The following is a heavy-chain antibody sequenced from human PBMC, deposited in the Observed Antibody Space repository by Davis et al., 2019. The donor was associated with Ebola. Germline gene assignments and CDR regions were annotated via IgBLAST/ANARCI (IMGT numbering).Heavy chain of an antibody. D-gene: IGHD5-18*01. CDR2: IKQDGSEK. CDR3: ASHHRPSRGAMVLPIDAFDI. CDR1: GFSFSTYW. V-gene: IGHV3-7*01. Sequence: PGGSLRLSCAASGFSFSTYWMSWVRQAPGKGLEWVANIKQDGSEKYHVGSVKGRFTISRDNAKNSLYLQMNNLRAEDTAVYYCASHHRPSRGAMVLPIDAFDIWGQGTMVTVSS. J-gene: IGHJ3*02.